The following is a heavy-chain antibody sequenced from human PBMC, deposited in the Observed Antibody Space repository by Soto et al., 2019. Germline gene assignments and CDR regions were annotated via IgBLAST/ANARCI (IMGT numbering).Heavy chain of an antibody. CDR2: ISSSSSYI. CDR1: GFTFSSYS. CDR3: ARDQTGIAAAGTAFDI. V-gene: IGHV3-21*01. D-gene: IGHD6-13*01. Sequence: GRSLRLSCAASGFTFSSYSMNWVRQAPGKGLEWVSSISSSSSYIYYADSVKGRFTISRDNAKNSLYLQMNSLRAEDTAVYYCARDQTGIAAAGTAFDIWGQVTMVTVSS. J-gene: IGHJ3*02.